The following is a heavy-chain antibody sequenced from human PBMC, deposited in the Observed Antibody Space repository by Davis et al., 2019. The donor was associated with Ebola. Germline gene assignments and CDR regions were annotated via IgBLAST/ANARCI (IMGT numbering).Heavy chain of an antibody. CDR2: INPSSCST. CDR1: GYTFANYY. Sequence: AASVKVSCKASGYTFANYYMHWVRQAPGQGLEWMGQINPSSCSTSHAQKFQGRVTMTRDTPTRTVYVELSSLRSEDTAVYYCARGLLWFGELHGYYGMDVWGQGTTVTVSS. V-gene: IGHV1-46*03. D-gene: IGHD3-10*01. CDR3: ARGLLWFGELHGYYGMDV. J-gene: IGHJ6*02.